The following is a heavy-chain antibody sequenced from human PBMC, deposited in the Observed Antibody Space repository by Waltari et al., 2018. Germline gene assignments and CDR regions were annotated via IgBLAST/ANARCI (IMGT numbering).Heavy chain of an antibody. CDR2: IKQDGSEK. J-gene: IGHJ3*01. Sequence: EVQLVDSGGGLVQPGGSLRLPCAASGFTFPTYWMSWVRQAPGKGPEWLANIKQDGSEKYYVDSLKGRFTISRDNAKNSIYLQMSSLTAEDTAVYYCARTIGGGAFDLWGQGTMVTVSS. D-gene: IGHD3-9*01. CDR1: GFTFPTYW. CDR3: ARTIGGGAFDL. V-gene: IGHV3-7*01.